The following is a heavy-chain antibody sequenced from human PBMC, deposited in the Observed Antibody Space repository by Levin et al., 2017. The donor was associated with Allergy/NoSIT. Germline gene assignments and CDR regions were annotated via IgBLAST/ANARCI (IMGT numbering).Heavy chain of an antibody. J-gene: IGHJ4*02. V-gene: IGHV3-23*01. CDR1: GFNFDNYG. CDR3: AKQGKEGKFEFWGGQYYFDY. Sequence: SCAASGFNFDNYGLSWVRQSPGKGLEWVSGISRSGANTYYADSVKGRFTVSIDNSENTMTLHMNNLRVEDAARCYCAKQGKEGKFEFWGGQYYFDYWGQGTLVAVST. D-gene: IGHD3-3*01. CDR2: ISRSGANT.